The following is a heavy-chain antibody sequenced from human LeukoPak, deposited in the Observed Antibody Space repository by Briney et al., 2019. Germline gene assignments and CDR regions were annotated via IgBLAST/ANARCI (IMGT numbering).Heavy chain of an antibody. J-gene: IGHJ5*02. D-gene: IGHD3-16*01. CDR1: GGSFSGYY. CDR2: INHSGST. Sequence: SETLSLTCAVYGGSFSGYYWSWIRQPPGKGLEWIGEINHSGSTNYNPSLKSRVTISVDTSKNQFSLKLSSVTAADTAVYYCARAYVFDPWGQGTLVTVSS. CDR3: ARAYVFDP. V-gene: IGHV4-34*01.